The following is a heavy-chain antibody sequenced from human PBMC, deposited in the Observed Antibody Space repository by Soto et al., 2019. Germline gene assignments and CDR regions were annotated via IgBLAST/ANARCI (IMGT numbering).Heavy chain of an antibody. CDR3: AREAGGYDFWSGYYFGFDP. V-gene: IGHV4-59*01. CDR2: IYYSGST. J-gene: IGHJ5*02. D-gene: IGHD3-3*01. Sequence: SETLSLTCTVSGGSISSYYWSWIRQPPGKGLEWVGYIYYSGSTNYNPSLKSRVTISVDTSKNQFSLKLSSVTAADTAVYYCAREAGGYDFWSGYYFGFDPWGQGTLVTVSS. CDR1: GGSISSYY.